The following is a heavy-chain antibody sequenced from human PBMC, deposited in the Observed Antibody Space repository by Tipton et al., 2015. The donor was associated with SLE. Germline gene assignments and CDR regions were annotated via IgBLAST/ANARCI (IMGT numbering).Heavy chain of an antibody. Sequence: TLSLTCTVAGASVTRSTHYWAWLRQPPGKGLEWIASIYYSGNTNYAPSLKSRVTISLDTNDYFSLRLSSVTAADTAVYYCARGVPSLYDFRRGSWVGPFDTWGQGTLVTVPS. J-gene: IGHJ5*02. CDR3: ARGVPSLYDFRRGSWVGPFDT. CDR1: GASVTRSTHY. V-gene: IGHV4-39*02. CDR2: IYYSGNT. D-gene: IGHD3-3*01.